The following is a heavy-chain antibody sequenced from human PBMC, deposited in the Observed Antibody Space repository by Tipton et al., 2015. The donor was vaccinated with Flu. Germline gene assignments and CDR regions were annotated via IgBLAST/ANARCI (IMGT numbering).Heavy chain of an antibody. D-gene: IGHD3-3*01. V-gene: IGHV4-39*07. CDR3: ARDTIFGVAH. Sequence: GLVKPSETLSLTCTVSGGSISSSSYYWGWSRQTPGKGLEWIGSIYYSGSTYYNPSLKSRVTISVDTSKNQFSLKLSSVTAADMAVYYCARDTIFGVAHWGQGTLVTVSS. J-gene: IGHJ4*02. CDR1: GGSISSSSYY. CDR2: IYYSGST.